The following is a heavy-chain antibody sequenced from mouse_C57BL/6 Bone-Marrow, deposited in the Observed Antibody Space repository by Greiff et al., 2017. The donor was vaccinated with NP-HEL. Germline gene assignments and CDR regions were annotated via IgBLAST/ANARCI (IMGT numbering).Heavy chain of an antibody. J-gene: IGHJ1*03. CDR1: GFNIKDYY. CDR2: IDPEDGET. Sequence: EVKLMESGAELVKPGASVKLSCTASGFNIKDYYMHWVKQRTEQGLEWIGRIDPEDGETKYAPKFQGKATITADTSSNTAYLQLSSLTSEDTAVYYCAFTYYSNYVGWYFDVWGTGTTVTVSS. D-gene: IGHD2-5*01. V-gene: IGHV14-2*01. CDR3: AFTYYSNYVGWYFDV.